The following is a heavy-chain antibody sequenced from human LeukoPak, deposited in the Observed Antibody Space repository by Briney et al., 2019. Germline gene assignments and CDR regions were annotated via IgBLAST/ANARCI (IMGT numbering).Heavy chain of an antibody. CDR3: ARDERLLSFLK. Sequence: GSLRLSCAASGFTFSSYEMNWVRQAPGKGLEWVSYISSSGTTIYYADCVKGRFTISRDNAKNSLYLQMNSLRAEDTAIYYCARDERLLSFLKWGQGTLVTVS. J-gene: IGHJ4*02. D-gene: IGHD3-3*01. CDR2: ISSSGTTI. CDR1: GFTFSSYE. V-gene: IGHV3-48*03.